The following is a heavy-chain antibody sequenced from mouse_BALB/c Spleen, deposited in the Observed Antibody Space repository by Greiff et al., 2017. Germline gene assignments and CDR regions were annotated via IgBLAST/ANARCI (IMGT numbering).Heavy chain of an antibody. Sequence: QVTLKVSGPGILQPSQTLSLTCSFSGFSLSTSGMGVSWIRQPSGKGLEWLAHIYWDDDKRYNPSLKSRLTISKDTSRNQVFLKITSVDTADTATYYCARREDYGYAMDYWGQGTSVTVSS. D-gene: IGHD1-1*01. J-gene: IGHJ4*01. V-gene: IGHV8-12*01. CDR1: GFSLSTSGMG. CDR2: IYWDDDK. CDR3: ARREDYGYAMDY.